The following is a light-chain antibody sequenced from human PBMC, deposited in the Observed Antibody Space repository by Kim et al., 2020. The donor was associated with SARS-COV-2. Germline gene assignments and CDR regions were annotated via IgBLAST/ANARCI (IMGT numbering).Light chain of an antibody. V-gene: IGLV1-44*01. Sequence: GQRVTISCSGGGSNIGSNTVDWYQQLPGTAPKLLIYSNNQRPSGVPDRFSGSKSGTSASLAISGLQSEDEADYYCAAWDDSLNGVVFGGGTQLTVL. CDR2: SNN. J-gene: IGLJ2*01. CDR3: AAWDDSLNGVV. CDR1: GSNIGSNT.